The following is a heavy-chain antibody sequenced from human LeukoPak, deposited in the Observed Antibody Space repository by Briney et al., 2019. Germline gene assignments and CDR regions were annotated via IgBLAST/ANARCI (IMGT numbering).Heavy chain of an antibody. CDR1: RFTFRSSW. D-gene: IGHD1-26*01. V-gene: IGHV3-7*01. CDR3: ARGGSGSYLDY. Sequence: GGSLRLSCAASRFTFRSSWMSWVRQAPGKGLEWVATIDQRGGDKFSVDSVKGRLIISRDNAKNSVYLQMNSLTAEDTAVYYCARGGSGSYLDYWGQGTLVTVSS. J-gene: IGHJ4*02. CDR2: IDQRGGDK.